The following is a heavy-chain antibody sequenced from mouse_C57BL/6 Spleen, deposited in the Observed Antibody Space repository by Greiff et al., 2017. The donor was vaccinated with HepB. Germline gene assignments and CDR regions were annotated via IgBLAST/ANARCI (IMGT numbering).Heavy chain of an antibody. Sequence: EVQLQQSGPELVKPGASVKISCKASGYTFTDYYMNWVKQSHGKSLEWIGDINPNNGGTSYNQKIKGKATLPVDKSSSTAYMELRSLTSEDSAVYYCARLEYYGSSYGYFDVWGTGTTVTVSS. J-gene: IGHJ1*03. D-gene: IGHD1-1*01. CDR3: ARLEYYGSSYGYFDV. V-gene: IGHV1-26*01. CDR2: INPNNGGT. CDR1: GYTFTDYY.